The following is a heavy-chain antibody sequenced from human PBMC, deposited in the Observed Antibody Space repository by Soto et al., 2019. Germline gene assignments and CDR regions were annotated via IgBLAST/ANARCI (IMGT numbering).Heavy chain of an antibody. CDR1: GGSFSGYY. CDR2: INHSGST. CDR3: ATSHPQRGYDWFWFDP. D-gene: IGHD5-12*01. J-gene: IGHJ5*02. V-gene: IGHV4-34*01. Sequence: SETLSLTCAVYGGSFSGYYWSWIRQPPGKGLEWIGEINHSGSTNYNPSLKSRVTISVDTSKNQFSLKLSSVTAADTAVYYCATSHPQRGYDWFWFDPWGQGTLVTVSS.